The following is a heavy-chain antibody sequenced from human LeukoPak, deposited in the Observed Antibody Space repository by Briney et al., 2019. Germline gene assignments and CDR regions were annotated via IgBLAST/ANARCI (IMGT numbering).Heavy chain of an antibody. D-gene: IGHD2-2*01. CDR3: ARVDLIVVVPAVTFDY. Sequence: ASVKVSCKASGYTFTGYYMHWVRQAPGQGLEWMGWINPNSGGANYAQKFQGRVTMTRDTSISTAYMELSRLRSDDTAVYYCARVDLIVVVPAVTFDYWGQGTLVTVSS. CDR2: INPNSGGA. CDR1: GYTFTGYY. J-gene: IGHJ4*02. V-gene: IGHV1-2*02.